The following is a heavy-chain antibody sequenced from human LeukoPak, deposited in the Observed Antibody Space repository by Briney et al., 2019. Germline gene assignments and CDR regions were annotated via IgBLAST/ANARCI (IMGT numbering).Heavy chain of an antibody. D-gene: IGHD3-3*01. J-gene: IGHJ5*02. CDR3: ARGGPTYYDFWRGQNWFDP. CDR2: INPNSGGT. V-gene: IGHV1-2*02. CDR1: GYTFTGYY. Sequence: ASVKVSCKTSGYTFTGYYMHWVRQAPGQGLEWMGWINPNSGGTNYAQKFQGRVTMTRATPITTAYMELSRLRSDDTAVYYCARGGPTYYDFWRGQNWFDPWGQGTLVTVSS.